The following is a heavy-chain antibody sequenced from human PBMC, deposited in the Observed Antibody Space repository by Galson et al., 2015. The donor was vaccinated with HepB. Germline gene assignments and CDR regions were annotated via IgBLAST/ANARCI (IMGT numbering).Heavy chain of an antibody. CDR1: GYTFTSYG. CDR3: ARWTASGYSSSSGGWFDP. J-gene: IGHJ5*02. D-gene: IGHD6-6*01. Sequence: SVKVSCKASGYTFTSYGISWVRQAPGQGLEWMGWISAYNGNTNYAQKLQGRVTMTTDTSTSTAYMELRSLRSDDTAVYYCARWTASGYSSSSGGWFDPWGQGTLVTVSS. CDR2: ISAYNGNT. V-gene: IGHV1-18*04.